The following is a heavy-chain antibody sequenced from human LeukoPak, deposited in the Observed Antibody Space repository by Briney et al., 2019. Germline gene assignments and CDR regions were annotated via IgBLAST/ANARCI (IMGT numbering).Heavy chain of an antibody. Sequence: GGSLRLSCAASGITVSSNYMSWVRQAPGKGLEWVSVIYSGGSTYYADSVKGRFTISRDNSKNTLYLQMNSLRAEDTAVYYCARGTYSGSHGFDYWGQGTLVTVSS. CDR3: ARGTYSGSHGFDY. J-gene: IGHJ4*02. D-gene: IGHD1-26*01. CDR1: GITVSSNY. CDR2: IYSGGST. V-gene: IGHV3-66*01.